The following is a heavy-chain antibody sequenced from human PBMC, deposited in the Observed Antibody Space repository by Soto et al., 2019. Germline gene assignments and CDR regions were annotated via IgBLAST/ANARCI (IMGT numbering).Heavy chain of an antibody. J-gene: IGHJ4*02. Sequence: QVQLVESGGGVVQPGRSLRLSCAASGFTFSSYGMHWVRQAPGKGLEWVAVIWYDGSNKYYADSVKGRFTISRDNSKNTLYLQMNSLRAEDTAVYYCARGALYKTGTTHFDYWGQGTLVTVSS. CDR2: IWYDGSNK. D-gene: IGHD1-1*01. CDR1: GFTFSSYG. V-gene: IGHV3-33*01. CDR3: ARGALYKTGTTHFDY.